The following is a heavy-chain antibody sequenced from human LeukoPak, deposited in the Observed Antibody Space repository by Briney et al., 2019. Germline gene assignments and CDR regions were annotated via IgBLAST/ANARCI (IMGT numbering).Heavy chain of an antibody. Sequence: GGSLRLSCAASGFTFSSYWMHWVRQAPGKGLVWVSRIYSDGSSTGYADSVKGRFTISRDNAKNMLYLQMNSLRVEDTAVYYCVRDAGNWIGNYYFDYWGQGTLVTVSS. V-gene: IGHV3-74*01. D-gene: IGHD1-1*01. CDR2: IYSDGSST. J-gene: IGHJ4*02. CDR1: GFTFSSYW. CDR3: VRDAGNWIGNYYFDY.